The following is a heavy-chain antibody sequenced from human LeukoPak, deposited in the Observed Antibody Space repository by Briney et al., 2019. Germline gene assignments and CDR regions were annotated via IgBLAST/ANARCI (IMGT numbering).Heavy chain of an antibody. Sequence: SQTLSLTCAIFGDILSSISVAWHWIRQSPSRGLEWLVRTYYRSKLYYEYAVSVKSRINISPDTSKNQFSLQLTSVTPEDTAVYYCSLARSEYHYGMDVWGQGTTVTVSS. CDR3: SLARSEYHYGMDV. CDR1: GDILSSISVA. V-gene: IGHV6-1*01. J-gene: IGHJ6*02. CDR2: TYYRSKLYY.